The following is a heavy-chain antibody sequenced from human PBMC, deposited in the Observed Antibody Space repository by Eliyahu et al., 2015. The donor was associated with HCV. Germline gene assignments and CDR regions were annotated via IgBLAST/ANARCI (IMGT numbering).Heavy chain of an antibody. Sequence: QVQLQESGPGLVKPSETLSLTCTVSGGSITTYYWSWIRQPPGKGLEWIGYIPYSGSTNYTPSLKSRVTISLDTSKNQFSLNLTSVTAADTAVYYCASGGGGIAVAGTGGWFDPWGQGTLVTVSS. CDR3: ASGGGGIAVAGTGGWFDP. D-gene: IGHD6-19*01. CDR1: GGSITTYY. CDR2: IPYSGST. J-gene: IGHJ5*02. V-gene: IGHV4-59*01.